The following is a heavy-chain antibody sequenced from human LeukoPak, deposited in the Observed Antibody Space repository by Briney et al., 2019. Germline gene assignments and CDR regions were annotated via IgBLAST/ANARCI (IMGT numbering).Heavy chain of an antibody. CDR1: GGTFSSYA. CDR3: ARGRGGAAAGTVSWFDP. V-gene: IGHV1-69*05. D-gene: IGHD6-13*01. J-gene: IGHJ5*02. Sequence: GASVKVSCKASGGTFSSYAISWVRQAPGQGLEWMGRIIPIFGTANYAQKFQGRVTITTDESTSTAYMELSSLRSEDTAVYYCARGRGGAAAGTVSWFDPWGQGTLLTVSS. CDR2: IIPIFGTA.